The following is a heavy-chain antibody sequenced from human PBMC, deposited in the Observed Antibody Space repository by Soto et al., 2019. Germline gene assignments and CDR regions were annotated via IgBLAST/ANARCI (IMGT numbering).Heavy chain of an antibody. J-gene: IGHJ6*02. CDR1: GFTFSSYS. V-gene: IGHV3-21*01. Sequence: ESGGGLVKPGGSLRLSCAASGFTFSSYSMNWVRQAPGKGLEWVSSISSSSSYIYYADSVKGRFTISRDNAKNSLYLQMNSLRAEDTAVYYCARVSTAYYYGMDVWGQGTTVTVSS. CDR3: ARVSTAYYYGMDV. CDR2: ISSSSSYI.